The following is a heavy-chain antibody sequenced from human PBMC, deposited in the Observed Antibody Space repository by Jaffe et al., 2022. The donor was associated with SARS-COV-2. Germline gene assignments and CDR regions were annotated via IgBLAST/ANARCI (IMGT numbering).Heavy chain of an antibody. CDR1: GGSFSGYY. CDR3: ATSSIAPKTGTFDY. D-gene: IGHD6-13*01. CDR2: INHSGST. Sequence: QVQLQQWGAGLLKPSETLSLTCAVYGGSFSGYYWSWIRQPPGKGLEWIGEINHSGSTNYNPSLKSRVTISVDTSKNQFSLKLSSVTAADTAVYYCATSSIAPKTGTFDYWGQGTLVTVSS. J-gene: IGHJ4*02. V-gene: IGHV4-34*01.